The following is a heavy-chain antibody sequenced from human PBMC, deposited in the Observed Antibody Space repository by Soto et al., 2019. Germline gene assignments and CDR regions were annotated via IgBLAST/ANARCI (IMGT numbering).Heavy chain of an antibody. CDR1: GGSIRNFY. CDR3: VRESGKYDP. J-gene: IGHJ5*02. V-gene: IGHV4-59*12. CDR2: IYYTGSI. Sequence: SETLSLTCTVSGGSIRNFYWSWIRQPPGKELEWVGYIYYTGSINYNPSLKSRVTISLDMSKNQFSLKMSSVTAADTAMYFCVRESGKYDPCGQGTLVTVSS.